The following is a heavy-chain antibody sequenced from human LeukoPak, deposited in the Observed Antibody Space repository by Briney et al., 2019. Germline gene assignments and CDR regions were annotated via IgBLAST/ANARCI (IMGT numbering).Heavy chain of an antibody. CDR1: GFTVSSNY. V-gene: IGHV3-53*01. CDR3: ARASGDHQTFDY. D-gene: IGHD2-21*01. Sequence: GGSLRLSCAASGFTVSSNYMNWVRQAPGKGLEWVSVIYISGSTYYADSVKGRFTISRDNSKNTLYLQMNSLRAEDTAVYYCARASGDHQTFDYWGQGTLVTVSS. J-gene: IGHJ4*02. CDR2: IYISGST.